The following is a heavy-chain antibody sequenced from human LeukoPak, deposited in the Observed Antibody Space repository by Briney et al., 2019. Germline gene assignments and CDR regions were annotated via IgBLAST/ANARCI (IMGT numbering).Heavy chain of an antibody. Sequence: PGGSLRLSCAASGFTFSSYAMSWVRQAPGKGLGWVSAISGSGGSTYYADSAKGRFTISRDNSKNTLYLQMNSLRAEDTAVYYCAKVVHIVVVNDAFDIWGQGTMVTVSS. J-gene: IGHJ3*02. CDR1: GFTFSSYA. CDR2: ISGSGGST. D-gene: IGHD2-21*01. V-gene: IGHV3-23*01. CDR3: AKVVHIVVVNDAFDI.